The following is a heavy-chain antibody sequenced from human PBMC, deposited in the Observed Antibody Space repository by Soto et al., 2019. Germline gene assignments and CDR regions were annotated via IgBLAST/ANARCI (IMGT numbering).Heavy chain of an antibody. Sequence: QVQLQESGPGLVKPSQTLSLSCIVSGGSISRGVDGSYWTWIRQHPGKGLEWVGYIYYTGTTYYTPSLKSRPTISEDKSENHFSLELTSMTAADTAIYFRASGHDAYNVPYWGQGNLVNVSS. CDR1: GGSISRGVDGSY. J-gene: IGHJ4*02. CDR2: IYYTGTT. CDR3: ASGHDAYNVPY. V-gene: IGHV4-31*03. D-gene: IGHD1-1*01.